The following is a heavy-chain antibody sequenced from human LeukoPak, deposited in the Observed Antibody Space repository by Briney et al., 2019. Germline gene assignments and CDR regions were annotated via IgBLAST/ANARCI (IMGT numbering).Heavy chain of an antibody. D-gene: IGHD5-24*01. J-gene: IGHJ5*02. CDR3: ARGVEMATLGGYNWFDP. Sequence: SETLSLTCTVSGASISSYYWSWIRQPAGKGLEWIGRIYTGGSTSYNPSLKSRVTMSVDTSKNQFSLKLSSVTAADTAVYYCARGVEMATLGGYNWFDPWGQGTLVTVSS. CDR1: GASISSYY. V-gene: IGHV4-4*07. CDR2: IYTGGST.